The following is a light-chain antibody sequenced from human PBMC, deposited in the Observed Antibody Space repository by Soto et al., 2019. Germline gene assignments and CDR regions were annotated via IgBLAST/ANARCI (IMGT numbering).Light chain of an antibody. V-gene: IGKV1-5*01. CDR3: QQYNSFPYT. CDR2: DGS. CDR1: QSISSW. Sequence: DIQMTQSPSTLSASVGDKVTITCRASQSISSWLAWYQQKPGKAPKFLIYDGSSLESGVPSRFSGSGSGTEFTLTISSLQPDDFATYYCQQYNSFPYTFGQGTKLEIK. J-gene: IGKJ2*01.